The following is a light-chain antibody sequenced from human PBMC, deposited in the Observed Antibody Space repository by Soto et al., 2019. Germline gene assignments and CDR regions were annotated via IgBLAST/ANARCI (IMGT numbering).Light chain of an antibody. J-gene: IGKJ4*01. Sequence: DIVLTQSPGSLSLSPGERATLSCRASQSVSSGYLAWYQQKPGQAPRLLIYGASTRATGIPDRFRGSGSGTEFTLTISSLQSEDFAVYYCQQYNNWPPELTFGGGTKVEIK. CDR2: GAS. V-gene: IGKV3D-15*01. CDR3: QQYNNWPPELT. CDR1: QSVSSGY.